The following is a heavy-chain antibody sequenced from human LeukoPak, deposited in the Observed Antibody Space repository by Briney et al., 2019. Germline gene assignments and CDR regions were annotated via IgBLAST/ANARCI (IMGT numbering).Heavy chain of an antibody. CDR2: ISSSSSYI. CDR3: ARSRSVWFGDPNRPFDY. CDR1: GFTFSSYS. V-gene: IGHV3-21*01. Sequence: GGSLRLSCAASGFTFSSYSMKWVRQAPGKGLEWVSSISSSSSYIYYADSVKGRFTISRDNAKNSQYLQMNSLRAEDTAVYYCARSRSVWFGDPNRPFDYWGQGTLVTVSS. J-gene: IGHJ4*02. D-gene: IGHD3-10*01.